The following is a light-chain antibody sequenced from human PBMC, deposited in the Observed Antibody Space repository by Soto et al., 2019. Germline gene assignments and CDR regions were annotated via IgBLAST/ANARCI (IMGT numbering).Light chain of an antibody. V-gene: IGKV2-28*01. J-gene: IGKJ4*01. CDR2: LSS. CDR3: MQVT. Sequence: MVMTQSPRSLPVTPGEPASISCRSSQSLLHSNGYNYLDWYLQKPGQSPQLLICLSSHRASGVHERFSGSGSGTDFALKISRVEAEDVGVYYCMQVTFGGGTKVEIK. CDR1: QSLLHSNGYNY.